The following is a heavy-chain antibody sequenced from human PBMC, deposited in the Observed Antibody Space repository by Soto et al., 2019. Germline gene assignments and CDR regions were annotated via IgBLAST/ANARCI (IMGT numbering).Heavy chain of an antibody. CDR1: GGTFSTAA. V-gene: IGHV1-69*12. J-gene: IGHJ6*02. D-gene: IGHD3-3*02. Sequence: QVQVVQSGAEVKKPGSSVKVSCKASGGTFSTAAISWVRQAPGQGLEWMGGSMPIFRTADYAQKFQGRVPITADESTSTAYLGLSSLRSEDTAVYYCARDKARPQLGGNYYYIMDVWGQGTTVTVSS. CDR3: ARDKARPQLGGNYYYIMDV. CDR2: SMPIFRTA.